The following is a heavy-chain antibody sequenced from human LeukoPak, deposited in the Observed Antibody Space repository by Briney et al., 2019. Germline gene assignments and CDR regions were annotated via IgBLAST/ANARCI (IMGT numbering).Heavy chain of an antibody. CDR3: ARDRVGATEFDY. Sequence: PGGSLRLSCEASGFTFSSYAMNWVRQAPGKGLEWVSYISGSSSSITYADSVKGRFTSSRDNAKNSLYLQMNSLRAEDTAVYYCARDRVGATEFDYWGQGTPVTVSS. J-gene: IGHJ4*02. D-gene: IGHD1-26*01. CDR1: GFTFSSYA. CDR2: ISGSSSSI. V-gene: IGHV3-48*04.